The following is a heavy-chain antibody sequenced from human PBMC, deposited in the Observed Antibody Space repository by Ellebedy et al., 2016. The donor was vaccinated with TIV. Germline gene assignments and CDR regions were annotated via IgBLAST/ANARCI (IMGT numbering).Heavy chain of an antibody. CDR1: GGTFSSYA. Sequence: ASVKVSCXASGGTFSSYAISWVRQAPGQGLEWMGWISAYNGNTNYAQKLQGRVTMTTDTSTSTAYMELRSLRSDDTAVYYCARDPPQGIDYWGQGTLVTVSS. CDR3: ARDPPQGIDY. CDR2: ISAYNGNT. V-gene: IGHV1-18*01. J-gene: IGHJ4*02.